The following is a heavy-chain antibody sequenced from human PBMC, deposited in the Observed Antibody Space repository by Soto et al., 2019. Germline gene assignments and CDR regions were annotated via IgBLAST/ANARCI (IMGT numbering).Heavy chain of an antibody. CDR2: IVVGSGNT. J-gene: IGHJ4*02. D-gene: IGHD6-19*01. V-gene: IGHV1-58*01. Sequence: GASVTVSCKASGFTFTSSAVQWVRQARGQRLEWIGWIVVGSGNTNYAQKFQERVTITRDMSTSTAYMELSSLRSEDTAVYYCAAAEGGPMAGAYWGQGTLVTVSS. CDR1: GFTFTSSA. CDR3: AAAEGGPMAGAY.